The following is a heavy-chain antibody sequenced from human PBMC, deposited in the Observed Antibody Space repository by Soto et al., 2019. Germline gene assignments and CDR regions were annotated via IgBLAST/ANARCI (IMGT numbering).Heavy chain of an antibody. CDR2: ISYSGST. D-gene: IGHD3-3*01. Sequence: SETLSLTCTVSGGSISGHYWSWIRQPPGKGLRYIGYISYSGSTNYNPSLKSRVTISVDTSSNQFSLRLSSVTAADTAVYYCARDVGLQHDTGYYDFWSGKNNWFDPWGQGILVTVSS. V-gene: IGHV4-59*11. CDR1: GGSISGHY. J-gene: IGHJ5*02. CDR3: ARDVGLQHDTGYYDFWSGKNNWFDP.